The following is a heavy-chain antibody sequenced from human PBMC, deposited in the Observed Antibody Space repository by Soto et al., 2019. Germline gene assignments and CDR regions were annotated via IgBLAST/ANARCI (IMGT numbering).Heavy chain of an antibody. CDR2: ISSSSYI. CDR1: GFTFSSYS. Sequence: PGGSLRLSCAASGFTFSSYSMNWVRQAPGKGLEWVSSISSSSYIYYADSVKGRFTISRDNAKNSLYLQMNSLRAEDTAVYYCAREGRPYCSGGSCYPDYYYYYMDVWGKGTTVTVSS. D-gene: IGHD2-15*01. V-gene: IGHV3-21*01. CDR3: AREGRPYCSGGSCYPDYYYYYMDV. J-gene: IGHJ6*03.